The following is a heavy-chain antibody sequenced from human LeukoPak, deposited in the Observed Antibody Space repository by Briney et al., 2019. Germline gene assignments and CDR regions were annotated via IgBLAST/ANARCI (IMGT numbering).Heavy chain of an antibody. CDR1: GGSISSYY. CDR2: IYYSGST. D-gene: IGHD6-13*01. V-gene: IGHV4-59*01. CDR3: ARGPGIAAAGFDY. J-gene: IGHJ4*02. Sequence: SETLSLTCTVPGGSISSYYWSWIRQPPGKGLEWIGYIYYSGSTNYNPSLKSRVTISVDTSKNQFSLKLSSVTAADTAVYYCARGPGIAAAGFDYWGQGTLVTVSS.